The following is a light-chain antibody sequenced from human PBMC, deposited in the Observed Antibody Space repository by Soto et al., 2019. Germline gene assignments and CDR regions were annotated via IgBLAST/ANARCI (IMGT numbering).Light chain of an antibody. Sequence: IQMTQSPSSLSASVGDSVTITCRASQSISSYLNWYQQKPGKAPNLLIYAASSLQSGVPSRFSGSGSGTDFTLTISSLQPEDFATYYCQQSFSTPRTFGQGTKVDIK. J-gene: IGKJ1*01. CDR3: QQSFSTPRT. CDR1: QSISSY. V-gene: IGKV1-39*01. CDR2: AAS.